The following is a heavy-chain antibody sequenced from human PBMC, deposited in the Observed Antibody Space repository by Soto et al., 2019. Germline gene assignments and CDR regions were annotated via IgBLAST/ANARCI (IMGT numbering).Heavy chain of an antibody. Sequence: GGSLRLSCAASGFTFSTYAMSGVRQAPGKGLEWVSAISGSGGTTYYADSVKGRFTISRDNAKKTLYLQMNSLRAEDTAVYYCARAPNYYDSSGQFDYWGQGTLVTVSS. CDR2: ISGSGGTT. D-gene: IGHD3-22*01. V-gene: IGHV3-23*01. CDR3: ARAPNYYDSSGQFDY. CDR1: GFTFSTYA. J-gene: IGHJ4*02.